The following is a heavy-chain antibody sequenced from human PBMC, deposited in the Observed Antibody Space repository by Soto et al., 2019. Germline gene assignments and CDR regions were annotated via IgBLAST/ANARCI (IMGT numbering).Heavy chain of an antibody. CDR2: INHSGST. V-gene: IGHV4-34*01. Sequence: SETLSLTCAVYGGSFSGYYWSWIRQPPGKGLEWIGEINHSGSTNYNPSLKSRVTISVDTSKNQFSLKLSSVTAADTAVYYCARGRKQWLNDPAHLMDVWGQGTTVTVSS. CDR3: ARGRKQWLNDPAHLMDV. D-gene: IGHD6-19*01. J-gene: IGHJ6*02. CDR1: GGSFSGYY.